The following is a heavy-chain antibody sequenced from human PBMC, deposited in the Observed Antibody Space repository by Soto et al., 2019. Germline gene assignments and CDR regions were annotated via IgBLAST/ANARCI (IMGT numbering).Heavy chain of an antibody. Sequence: SETLSLTCSPSGASITSTTYFWAWIRQPPGKGLEWVGSIYYSGKTHYNPSLKSRTTISVDRSRNQFSLQVSSVTATDTAVYYCARHRYYYDSSGYYYFDYWGQGTLVTVSS. D-gene: IGHD3-22*01. CDR2: IYYSGKT. CDR3: ARHRYYYDSSGYYYFDY. V-gene: IGHV4-39*01. CDR1: GASITSTTYF. J-gene: IGHJ4*02.